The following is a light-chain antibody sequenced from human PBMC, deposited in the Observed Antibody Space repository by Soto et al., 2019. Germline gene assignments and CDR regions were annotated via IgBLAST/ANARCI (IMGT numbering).Light chain of an antibody. CDR1: QGISNW. CDR2: GAS. V-gene: IGKV1-12*01. Sequence: DIQMTPSPSSVSASVGDRVTITCRASQGISNWLAWYQKQPGKAPKLLIYGASSLQSGVPSRFSGGGSGTQFTLIISSLQPEDFATYSGQQTNTFLPLTFGGGTKVEI. J-gene: IGKJ4*01. CDR3: QQTNTFLPLT.